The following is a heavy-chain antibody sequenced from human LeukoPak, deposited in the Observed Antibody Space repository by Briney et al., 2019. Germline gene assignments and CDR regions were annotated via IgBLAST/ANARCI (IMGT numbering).Heavy chain of an antibody. Sequence: GTSLRLSCRASGFIFSDYSMHWVRQAPGKGLEWMAVISGASRNLFYADSVKGRFTISRDNSRNTLSLQMNSLTPEDTAVYYCAVGHCYGGPRYSPAQWGQGTLVTVSS. CDR3: AVGHCYGGPRYSPAQ. J-gene: IGHJ4*02. CDR2: ISGASRNL. D-gene: IGHD2-15*01. CDR1: GFIFSDYS. V-gene: IGHV3-30*04.